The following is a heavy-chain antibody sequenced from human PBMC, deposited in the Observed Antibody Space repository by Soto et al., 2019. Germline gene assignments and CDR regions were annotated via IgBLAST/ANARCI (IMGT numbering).Heavy chain of an antibody. Sequence: EVQMLESGGGLVQPGGSLRLSCAASGFTFRSYATNWVRQAPGKGLEWVSTISGSADSTYYADSVKGRFTISRDNSKNMLALQLKNLTAEDTAGYYCTKSGQFSWVTMEVWGQGTTVLVSS. J-gene: IGHJ6*01. CDR1: GFTFRSYA. CDR2: ISGSADST. CDR3: TKSGQFSWVTMEV. V-gene: IGHV3-23*01. D-gene: IGHD6-13*01.